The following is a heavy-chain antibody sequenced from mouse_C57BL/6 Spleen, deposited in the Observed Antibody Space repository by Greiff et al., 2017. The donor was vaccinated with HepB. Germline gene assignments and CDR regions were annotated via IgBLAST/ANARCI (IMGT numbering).Heavy chain of an antibody. CDR3: ATLPYYFDY. Sequence: QVQLKQPGAELVRPGTSVKLSCKASGYTFTSYWMHWVKQRPGQGLEWIGVIDPSDSYTNYNQKFKGKATLTVDTSSSTAYMQLSSLTSEDSAVYYCATLPYYFDYWGQGTTLTVPS. D-gene: IGHD2-10*01. CDR2: IDPSDSYT. J-gene: IGHJ2*01. V-gene: IGHV1-59*01. CDR1: GYTFTSYW.